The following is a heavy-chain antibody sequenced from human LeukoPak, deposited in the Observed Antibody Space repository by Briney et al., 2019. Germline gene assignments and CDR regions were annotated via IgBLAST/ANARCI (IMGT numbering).Heavy chain of an antibody. CDR3: ARHETDNWFDS. CDR1: GGSIRSHY. V-gene: IGHV4-59*08. D-gene: IGHD2-21*02. Sequence: PSETLSLTCSVSGGSIRSHYWSWIRQPPGKGLEWIGYVHYSGSTNYNPSLKSRVTISVDTAKNKFYLKLSSVTAAGTAVYYCARHETDNWFDSWGQGTLVTVSS. J-gene: IGHJ5*01. CDR2: VHYSGST.